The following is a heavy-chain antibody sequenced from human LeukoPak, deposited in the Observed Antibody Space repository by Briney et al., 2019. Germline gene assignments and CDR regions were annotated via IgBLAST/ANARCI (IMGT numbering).Heavy chain of an antibody. CDR1: GGSFSGYY. V-gene: IGHV4-34*01. J-gene: IGHJ5*02. CDR3: ASQTLGYCSSTSCPEGRNWFDP. Sequence: SETLSLTCAVYGGSFSGYYWSWIRQPPGKGLEWIGEINHSGSTNYNPSLKSRVTISVDTSKNQFSLKLSSVTAADTAVYYCASQTLGYCSSTSCPEGRNWFDPWGQGTLVTVSS. D-gene: IGHD2-2*01. CDR2: INHSGST.